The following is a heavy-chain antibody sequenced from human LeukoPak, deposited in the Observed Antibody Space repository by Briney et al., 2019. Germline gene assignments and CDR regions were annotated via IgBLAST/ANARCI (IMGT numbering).Heavy chain of an antibody. Sequence: TGGSLRLSCAASGFTFSSYSMNWVRQAPGKGLEWVSSISSDSSHTYNADTVKGRFTISRDNAKNSLYPQMNSLRAEDTAVYYCTRDHWFDPWGQGTLVIVSS. J-gene: IGHJ5*02. V-gene: IGHV3-21*01. CDR3: TRDHWFDP. CDR2: ISSDSSHT. CDR1: GFTFSSYS.